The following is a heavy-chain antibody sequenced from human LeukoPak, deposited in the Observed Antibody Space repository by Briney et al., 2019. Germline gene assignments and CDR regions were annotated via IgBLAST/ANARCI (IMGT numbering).Heavy chain of an antibody. Sequence: PSETLSLTCTVSGGSISSYYWCWIRQPPGKGLEWIGEINHSGSTNYNPSLKSRVTISVDTSKNQFSLKLSSVTAADTAVYYCARYRYSSSWNPWITWGQGTLVTVSS. CDR2: INHSGST. V-gene: IGHV4-34*01. D-gene: IGHD6-13*01. CDR1: GGSISSYY. CDR3: ARYRYSSSWNPWIT. J-gene: IGHJ5*02.